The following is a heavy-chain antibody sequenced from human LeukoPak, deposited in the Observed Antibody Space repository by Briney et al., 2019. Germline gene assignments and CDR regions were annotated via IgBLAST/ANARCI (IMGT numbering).Heavy chain of an antibody. CDR3: ASAEDGYNLDDAFDT. CDR1: GGSISSYY. D-gene: IGHD5-24*01. J-gene: IGHJ3*02. V-gene: IGHV4-59*01. Sequence: PSETLSLTCTVSGGSISSYYWSWIRQPPGKGLEWIGYIYYSGSTNYNPSLKSRVTISVDTSKNQFSLKLSSVTAADTAVYYCASAEDGYNLDDAFDTWGQGTMVTVSS. CDR2: IYYSGST.